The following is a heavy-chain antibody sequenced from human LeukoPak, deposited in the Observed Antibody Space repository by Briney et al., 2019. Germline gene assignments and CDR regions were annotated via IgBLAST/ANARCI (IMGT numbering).Heavy chain of an antibody. D-gene: IGHD3-22*01. V-gene: IGHV3-21*01. CDR2: ISSSSSYI. Sequence: GGSLRLSCAASGFTFSSYSMNWVRQAPGKGLEWVSSISSSSSYIYYADSVKGRFTISRDNAKNSLYLQMNSLRAEDTAVYYCARDPTLYYYDSSPNWFDPWGQGTLVTVSS. J-gene: IGHJ5*02. CDR1: GFTFSSYS. CDR3: ARDPTLYYYDSSPNWFDP.